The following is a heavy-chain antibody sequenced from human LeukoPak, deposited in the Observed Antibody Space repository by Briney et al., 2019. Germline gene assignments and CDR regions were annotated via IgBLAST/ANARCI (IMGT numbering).Heavy chain of an antibody. Sequence: PGGSLRLSCAASGFTFSIYAMNWVRQAPGKGLEWVSSITSSSTYIYYADSVKGRFTISRDNAKSSLYLQMNSLRAEDTAVYYCARGYSSGLFAGGYFDCWGQGSLVTVSS. D-gene: IGHD2-15*01. CDR1: GFTFSIYA. V-gene: IGHV3-21*01. CDR3: ARGYSSGLFAGGYFDC. J-gene: IGHJ4*02. CDR2: ITSSSTYI.